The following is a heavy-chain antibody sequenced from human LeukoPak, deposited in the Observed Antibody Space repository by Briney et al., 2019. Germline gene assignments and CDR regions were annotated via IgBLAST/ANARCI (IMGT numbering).Heavy chain of an antibody. CDR3: ARGWGDCTTVSCYTGGDVFDM. CDR1: GFTFSSYA. CDR2: IKQDGSEK. Sequence: PGGSLRLSCAASGFTFSSYAMSWVRQAPGKGLEWVANIKQDGSEKYYVDSVKGRFTISRDNAKNSLFLQMNSLRAEDTAVYYCARGWGDCTTVSCYTGGDVFDMWGQGTMVTVSS. D-gene: IGHD2-2*02. J-gene: IGHJ3*02. V-gene: IGHV3-7*01.